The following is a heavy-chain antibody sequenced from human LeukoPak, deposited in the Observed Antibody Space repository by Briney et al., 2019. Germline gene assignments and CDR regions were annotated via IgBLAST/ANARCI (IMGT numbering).Heavy chain of an antibody. CDR1: GGTFSSYA. D-gene: IGHD3-22*01. CDR3: ANEVGTYYYDSSGYHNWSDP. Sequence: GASVKVSCKASGGTFSSYAISWVRQAPGQGLEWMGGIIPIFGTANYAQKFQGRVTITADESTSTAYMELSSLRSEDTAVYYCANEVGTYYYDSSGYHNWSDPWGQGTLVTVSS. CDR2: IIPIFGTA. V-gene: IGHV1-69*01. J-gene: IGHJ5*02.